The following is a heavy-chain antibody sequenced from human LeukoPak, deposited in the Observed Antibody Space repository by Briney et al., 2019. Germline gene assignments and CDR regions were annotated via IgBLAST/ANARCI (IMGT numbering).Heavy chain of an antibody. CDR1: GFTFSSYG. J-gene: IGHJ4*02. Sequence: GRSLRLSCAASGFTFSSYGMHWVRQAPGKGLEWVAVIWYDGSNKYYADSVKGRFTISRDNSKNTLHLQMNSLRAEDTAVYYCARGEWEQEDFDYWGQGTLVTVSS. V-gene: IGHV3-33*01. CDR3: ARGEWEQEDFDY. D-gene: IGHD1-26*01. CDR2: IWYDGSNK.